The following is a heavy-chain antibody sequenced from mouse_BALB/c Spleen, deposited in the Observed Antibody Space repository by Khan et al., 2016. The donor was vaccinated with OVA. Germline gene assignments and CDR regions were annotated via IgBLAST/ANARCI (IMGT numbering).Heavy chain of an antibody. CDR1: GYTFTNYY. J-gene: IGHJ3*01. Sequence: VQLQESGAELVKPGASVRLSCKASGYTFTNYYLYWVKQRPGHGLEWIGDINPSNGGTNFNEKFKNKVTLTVDKSSSTAYMQLSSLTSEDSAVYYCSSSGYGTFAYWGQGTLVTVSA. V-gene: IGHV1S81*02. CDR3: SSSGYGTFAY. CDR2: INPSNGGT. D-gene: IGHD2-1*01.